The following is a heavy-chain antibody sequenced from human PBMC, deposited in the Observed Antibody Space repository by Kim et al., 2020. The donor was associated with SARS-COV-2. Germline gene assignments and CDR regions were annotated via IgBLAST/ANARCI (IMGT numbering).Heavy chain of an antibody. V-gene: IGHV1-18*01. D-gene: IGHD3-3*01. CDR2: ISAYNGNT. Sequence: ASVKVSCKASGYTFTSYGISWVRQAPGQGLEWMGWISAYNGNTNYAQKLQGRVTMTTDTSTSTAYMELRSLRSDDTAVYYCARNRAIFGVPISGVDYWGQGTLVTVSS. J-gene: IGHJ4*02. CDR1: GYTFTSYG. CDR3: ARNRAIFGVPISGVDY.